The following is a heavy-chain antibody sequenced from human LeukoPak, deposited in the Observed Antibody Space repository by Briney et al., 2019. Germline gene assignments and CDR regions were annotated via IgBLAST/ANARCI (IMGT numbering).Heavy chain of an antibody. CDR2: IYHSGST. V-gene: IGHV4-38-2*01. D-gene: IGHD3-10*01. CDR1: GYSISSGYY. Sequence: PSETLSLTCAVSGYSISSGYYWGWIRQPPGKGLEWIGSIYHSGSTYYNPSLKSRVTISVDTSKNQFSLKLSSVTAADTAVYYCARQSWGYYGSGSYYNEDYWGQGTLVTVSS. J-gene: IGHJ4*02. CDR3: ARQSWGYYGSGSYYNEDY.